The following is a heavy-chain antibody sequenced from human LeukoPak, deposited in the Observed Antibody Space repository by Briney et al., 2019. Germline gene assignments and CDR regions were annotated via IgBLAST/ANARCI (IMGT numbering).Heavy chain of an antibody. CDR1: GGSFDGYH. J-gene: IGHJ4*02. CDR2: ISDSGSP. Sequence: PSETVSLTCAVNGGSFDGYHWTWIRQSPGKGLEYIGEISDSGSPVYSPSLKSRLTISVDTSKNQFSVTLTSVTVADTAVYYCGRGPHQHWPLGQFWGQGTLVPVSS. V-gene: IGHV4-34*01. CDR3: GRGPHQHWPLGQF. D-gene: IGHD2-2*01.